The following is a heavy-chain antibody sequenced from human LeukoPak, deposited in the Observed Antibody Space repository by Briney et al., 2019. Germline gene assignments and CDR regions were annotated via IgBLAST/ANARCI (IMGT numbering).Heavy chain of an antibody. CDR1: GFTFSTYS. V-gene: IGHV3-48*02. CDR3: ARGHDYGDLLDY. CDR2: ISSSISTM. J-gene: IGHJ4*02. Sequence: GGSLRLSCAASGFTFSTYSMNWVRQAPGKGLEWVSYISSSISTMYYADSVEGRFTISRDDAKTSLYLQMNSLRDEDTAIYYCARGHDYGDLLDYWGQGTLVTVSS. D-gene: IGHD4-17*01.